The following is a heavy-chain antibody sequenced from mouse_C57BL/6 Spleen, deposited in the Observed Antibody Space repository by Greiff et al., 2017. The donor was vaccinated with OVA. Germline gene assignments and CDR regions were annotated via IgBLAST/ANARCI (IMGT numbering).Heavy chain of an antibody. CDR2: IYPGDGDT. V-gene: IGHV1-80*01. J-gene: IGHJ2*01. CDR1: GYAFSSYW. D-gene: IGHD1-1*01. Sequence: QVQLKESGAELVKPGASVKISCKASGYAFSSYWMNWVKQRPGKGLEWIGQIYPGDGDTNYNGKFKGKATLTADKSSSTAYMQLSSLTSEDSAVYFCARSYYGSSPYFDYWGQGTTLTVSS. CDR3: ARSYYGSSPYFDY.